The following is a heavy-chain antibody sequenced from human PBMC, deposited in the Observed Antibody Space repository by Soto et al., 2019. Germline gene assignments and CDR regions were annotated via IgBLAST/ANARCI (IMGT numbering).Heavy chain of an antibody. D-gene: IGHD3-3*01. CDR2: ISWNSGSI. J-gene: IGHJ5*02. CDR3: ARDAKDFGVVKWFDP. CDR1: GFTFDDYA. Sequence: PGGSLRLSCAASGFTFDDYAMHWVRQAPGKGLEWVSGISWNSGSIGYVDSVKGRFTISRDNAKNSLYLQMNSLRAEDTAVYYCARDAKDFGVVKWFDPWGQGTLVTVSS. V-gene: IGHV3-9*01.